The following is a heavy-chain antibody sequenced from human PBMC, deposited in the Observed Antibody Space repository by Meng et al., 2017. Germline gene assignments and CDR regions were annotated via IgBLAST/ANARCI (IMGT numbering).Heavy chain of an antibody. D-gene: IGHD7-27*01. CDR2: IYHSGST. CDR3: ARDGRSWD. J-gene: IGHJ4*02. CDR1: GGSISSSNW. Sequence: LPLHESGLGLVEPLGTLSRTCAVSGGSISSSNWWSWVRPPPGKGLEWIGEIYHSGSTNYNPSLKCRVTISVDKSKNQFSLKLRSVTAADTAVYYCARDGRSWDWGQGTLVTVSS. V-gene: IGHV4-4*02.